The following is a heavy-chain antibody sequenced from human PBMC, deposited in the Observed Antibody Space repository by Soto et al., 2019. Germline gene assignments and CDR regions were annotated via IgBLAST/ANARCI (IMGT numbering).Heavy chain of an antibody. CDR1: GYTFTSYY. D-gene: IGHD2-2*01. Sequence: ASVTVSCKASGYTFTSYYMHWVRQAPGQGLEWMGIINPSGGSTSYAQKFQGRVTMTRDTSTSTVYMELSSLRSEDTAVYYCARDYYCSSTSCYSWQQLAPDYWGQGTLVTVSS. V-gene: IGHV1-46*01. J-gene: IGHJ4*02. CDR3: ARDYYCSSTSCYSWQQLAPDY. CDR2: INPSGGST.